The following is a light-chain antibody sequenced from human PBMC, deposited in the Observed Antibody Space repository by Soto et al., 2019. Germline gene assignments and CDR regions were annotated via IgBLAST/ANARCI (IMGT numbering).Light chain of an antibody. Sequence: QSVLTQPPSASGTPGQRVTLSCSGSSSNIGSNYVYWYQQLPGTAPKLLIYRNNQRPSGVPDRSSGSKSGTSASLAISGLRSEDEDDYYCAAWDDSLSGWVFGGGTKLTVL. CDR1: SSNIGSNY. J-gene: IGLJ3*02. CDR2: RNN. CDR3: AAWDDSLSGWV. V-gene: IGLV1-47*01.